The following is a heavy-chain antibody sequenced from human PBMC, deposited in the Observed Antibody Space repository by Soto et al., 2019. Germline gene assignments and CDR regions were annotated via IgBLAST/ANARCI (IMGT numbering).Heavy chain of an antibody. D-gene: IGHD2-2*01. CDR2: ISYDGSNK. CDR3: AKQGYCSSTSCRGYFQH. CDR1: GFTFSSYG. Sequence: GGSLRLSCAASGFTFSSYGMHWVRQAPGKGLEWVAVISYDGSNKYYADSVKGRFTISRDNSKNTLYLQMNSLRAEDTAVYYCAKQGYCSSTSCRGYFQHWGQGTLVTVSS. V-gene: IGHV3-30*18. J-gene: IGHJ1*01.